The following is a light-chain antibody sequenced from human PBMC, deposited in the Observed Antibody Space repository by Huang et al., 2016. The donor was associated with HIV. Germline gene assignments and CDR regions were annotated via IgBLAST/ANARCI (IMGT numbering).Light chain of an antibody. Sequence: EIVLTQSPATLSLSPGERATLSCRASQSISTYFAWYQQRLGQAPSLLIYDESNRAAGIPPKFSGSGSGTDFSLTISSLEPEDFVVYYCQQRSNWPRTFGGGTKVEVK. CDR3: QQRSNWPRT. V-gene: IGKV3-11*01. CDR2: DES. J-gene: IGKJ4*01. CDR1: QSISTY.